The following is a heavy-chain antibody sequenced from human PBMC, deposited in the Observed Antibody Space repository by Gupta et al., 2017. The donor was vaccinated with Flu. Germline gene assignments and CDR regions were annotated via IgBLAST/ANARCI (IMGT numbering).Heavy chain of an antibody. D-gene: IGHD2/OR15-2a*01. CDR1: GSIFSDYA. CDR2: ISGDGETT. CDR3: AKDPFTYSPNICDS. V-gene: IGHV3-23*01. J-gene: IGHJ4*02. Sequence: EVQLQESGGGLVQPGGSLSLSCGASGSIFSDYAMTWVRQAPGKGLEWLSSISGDGETTYYVDSVKGRFTISRDNSQNILFLQMNGLRAEDTAVYYCAKDPFTYSPNICDSWGQGTLVNVSS.